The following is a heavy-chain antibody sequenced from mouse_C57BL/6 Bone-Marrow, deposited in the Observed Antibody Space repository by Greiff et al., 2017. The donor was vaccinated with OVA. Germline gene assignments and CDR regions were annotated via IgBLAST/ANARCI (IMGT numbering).Heavy chain of an antibody. CDR2: IHPNSGST. Sequence: QVQLQQPGAELVKPGASVKLSCKASGYTFTSYWMHWVKQRPGQGLEWIGMIHPNSGSTNYNEKFKSKATLTVDKSSSTAYMQRSSLTSEDSAVYYCARCLIYYYGSSPFAYWGQGTLVTVSA. D-gene: IGHD1-1*01. CDR3: ARCLIYYYGSSPFAY. J-gene: IGHJ3*01. CDR1: GYTFTSYW. V-gene: IGHV1-64*01.